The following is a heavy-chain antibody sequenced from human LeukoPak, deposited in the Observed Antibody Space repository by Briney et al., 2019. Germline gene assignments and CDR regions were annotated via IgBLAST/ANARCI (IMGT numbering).Heavy chain of an antibody. J-gene: IGHJ5*02. V-gene: IGHV1-2*02. CDR2: INPNTGGT. CDR1: GYTFTGYY. Sequence: VASVKVSCKASGYTFTGYYMHWVRQAPGQGLEWMGLINPNTGGTNYAQRFQGRVTMTRDTSIRTVYMDLRSLRSDDTAVYYCARDRWQQLDWFDPWGQGTLVIVSS. D-gene: IGHD5-24*01. CDR3: ARDRWQQLDWFDP.